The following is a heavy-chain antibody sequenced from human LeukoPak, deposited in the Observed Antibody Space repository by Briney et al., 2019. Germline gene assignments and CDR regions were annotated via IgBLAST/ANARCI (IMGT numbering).Heavy chain of an antibody. Sequence: GASVKVSRKASGYTFTGYYMHWVRQAPGQGLEWMGWINPNSGGTNYAQKFQGRVTMTRDTSISTAYMELSRLRSDDTAVYYCAREKEGDCSSTSCYTGPINWFDPWGQGTLVTVSS. CDR1: GYTFTGYY. D-gene: IGHD2-2*02. CDR3: AREKEGDCSSTSCYTGPINWFDP. V-gene: IGHV1-2*02. CDR2: INPNSGGT. J-gene: IGHJ5*02.